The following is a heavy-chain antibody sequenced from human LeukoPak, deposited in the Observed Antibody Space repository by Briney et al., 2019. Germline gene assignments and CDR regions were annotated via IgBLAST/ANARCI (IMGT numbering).Heavy chain of an antibody. CDR3: AKGPYSDSSEWFQY. CDR2: ISGTGGRT. Sequence: GWSLRLSCAASGFSFSSYAMGWVGQAPGEGLEWGSSISGTGGRTYYADSVKGRFTISRDNSRNTLSLQMNSQRVEDTAVYFCAKGPYSDSSEWFQYWGQGTLVTVSS. J-gene: IGHJ1*01. CDR1: GFSFSSYA. D-gene: IGHD6-13*01. V-gene: IGHV3-23*01.